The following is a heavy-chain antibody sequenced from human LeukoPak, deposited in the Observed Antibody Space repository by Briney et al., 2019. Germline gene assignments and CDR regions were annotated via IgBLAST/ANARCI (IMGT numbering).Heavy chain of an antibody. CDR2: INPNSGGT. D-gene: IGHD3-10*01. J-gene: IGHJ6*03. CDR3: ARDLSWFGELPLHMDV. Sequence: ASVKVSCKASGYTFTGYYMHWVRQAPGQGLEWMGWINPNSGGTNYAQKFQGRVTMTRDTSISTAYMELSRLRSDDTAVYYCARDLSWFGELPLHMDVWGKGTTVTISS. V-gene: IGHV1-2*02. CDR1: GYTFTGYY.